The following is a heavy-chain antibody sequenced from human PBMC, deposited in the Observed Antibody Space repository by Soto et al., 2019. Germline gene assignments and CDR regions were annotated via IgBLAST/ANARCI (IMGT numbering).Heavy chain of an antibody. V-gene: IGHV4-31*03. D-gene: IGHD1-26*01. CDR3: ARDASQSGVPLDY. Sequence: QVQLQESGPGLVKPSQTLSLTCTVSGGSISSDGYFWSWIRQHPGKGLEWIGYIYYSGSTYYNPSLKSRVTMSVGTSKNQFSLNLTSVTAADTAVYYCARDASQSGVPLDYWGQGTLVTVSS. CDR1: GGSISSDGYF. CDR2: IYYSGST. J-gene: IGHJ4*02.